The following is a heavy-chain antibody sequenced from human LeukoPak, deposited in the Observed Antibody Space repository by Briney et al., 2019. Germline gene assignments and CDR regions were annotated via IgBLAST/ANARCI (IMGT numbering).Heavy chain of an antibody. CDR3: ARDGSGYYFDY. Sequence: GRSLRLSCAASGFTFSSYAMHWVRQAPGKGLEWVAVISYDGSNKYYADSVKGRFTISRDNSKNTLYLQMNSLRAEDTAVYHCARDGSGYYFDYWGQGTLVTVSS. D-gene: IGHD3-3*01. J-gene: IGHJ4*02. CDR1: GFTFSSYA. CDR2: ISYDGSNK. V-gene: IGHV3-30-3*01.